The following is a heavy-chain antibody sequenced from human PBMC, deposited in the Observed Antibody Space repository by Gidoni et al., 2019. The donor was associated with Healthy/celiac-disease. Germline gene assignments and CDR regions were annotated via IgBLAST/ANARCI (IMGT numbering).Heavy chain of an antibody. CDR2: IIPICGTA. CDR3: ATCRAPLPDLEPYDYYYDYYGMDV. D-gene: IGHD1-1*01. J-gene: IGHJ6*02. Sequence: QVQLLQSGAEVKKPGSSVTVSCKASGGTFRSYAISWVRQAPGQGLEWMGGIIPICGTANYEQKCQGRVTITADKSTSTAYRELSSRRSEDTAVYYCATCRAPLPDLEPYDYYYDYYGMDVWGQGTTVTVSS. V-gene: IGHV1-69*06. CDR1: GGTFRSYA.